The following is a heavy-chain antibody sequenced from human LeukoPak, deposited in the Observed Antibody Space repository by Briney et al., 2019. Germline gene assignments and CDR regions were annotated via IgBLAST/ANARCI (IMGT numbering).Heavy chain of an antibody. CDR1: GYTFTSYG. CDR2: ISAYNGNT. D-gene: IGHD2-2*01. Sequence: ASVKVSCKASGYTFTSYGISWVRQAPGQGLERMGWISAYNGNTNYAQKLQGRVTMTTDTSTSTAYMELRSLRSDDTAVYYCARDFSVLVPAPYRLDFDYWGQGTLVTVSS. V-gene: IGHV1-18*01. CDR3: ARDFSVLVPAPYRLDFDY. J-gene: IGHJ4*02.